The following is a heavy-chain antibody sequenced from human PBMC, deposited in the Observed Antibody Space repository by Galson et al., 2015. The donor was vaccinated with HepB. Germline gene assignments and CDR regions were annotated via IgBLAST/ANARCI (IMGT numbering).Heavy chain of an antibody. Sequence: SCKASGDTFSSTGISWVRQAPGQGLEWMGRIIPIVGLAKYGQSFQVRVTITADTSTNTGYMELSSLRSDDTAVYYCAVENNYDYGMDVWGQGTMVTVSS. D-gene: IGHD1/OR15-1a*01. V-gene: IGHV1-69*04. CDR2: IIPIVGLA. CDR3: AVENNYDYGMDV. J-gene: IGHJ6*02. CDR1: GDTFSSTG.